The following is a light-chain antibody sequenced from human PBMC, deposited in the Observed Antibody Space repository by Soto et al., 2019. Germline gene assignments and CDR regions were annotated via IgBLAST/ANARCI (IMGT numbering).Light chain of an antibody. CDR1: QTISNY. CDR2: GAS. J-gene: IGKJ2*01. Sequence: DIQMTQSPSSLSASVGDRVTITCRASQTISNYLNWYQQKPGKAPKLLIYGASSLQGGDPSRFSGSGSGTEFTLTISSLQPEDFATYYCQQLYSTPYTFGQRTHLDIK. CDR3: QQLYSTPYT. V-gene: IGKV1-39*01.